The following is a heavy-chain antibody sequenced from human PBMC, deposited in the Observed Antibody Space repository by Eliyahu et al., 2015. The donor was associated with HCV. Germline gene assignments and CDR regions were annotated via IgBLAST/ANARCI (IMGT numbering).Heavy chain of an antibody. J-gene: IGHJ5*01. CDR2: ISISSSYT. V-gene: IGHV3-11*06. Sequence: QVQLVESGGGLVKPGGSLRLXCAASGFXXXDYYXSWIRQAPGKGRXXVSFISISSSYTNFADXVKGRFTISRDNAKNSLYLQMNSLRPEDTAVYYCARGGEGYCSSASCYSRYDSWGQGTLVTVSS. CDR1: GFXXXDYY. D-gene: IGHD2-2*02. CDR3: ARGGEGYCSSASCYSRYDS.